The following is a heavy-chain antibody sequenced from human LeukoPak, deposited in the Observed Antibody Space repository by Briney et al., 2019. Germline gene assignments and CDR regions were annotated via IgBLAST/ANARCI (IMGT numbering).Heavy chain of an antibody. CDR3: ARSGDDAFDY. D-gene: IGHD1-1*01. V-gene: IGHV4-59*01. CDR2: IYYSGST. CDR1: GGSISSYY. J-gene: IGHJ4*02. Sequence: SETLFLTCTVSGGSISSYYGSWIRQPPGKGLEWIGYIYYSGSTNYNPSLKSRVTISVDTSKNQFSLKLSSVTDADTAVYYCARSGDDAFDYWGQGTLVTVSS.